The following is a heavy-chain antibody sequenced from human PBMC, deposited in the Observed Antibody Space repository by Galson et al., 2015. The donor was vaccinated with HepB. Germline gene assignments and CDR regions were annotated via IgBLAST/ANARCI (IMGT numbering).Heavy chain of an antibody. CDR2: IKQDGSEK. D-gene: IGHD4-23*01. CDR1: GFTFSSYW. V-gene: IGHV3-7*03. CDR3: AKDSLDYGGAFDY. J-gene: IGHJ4*02. Sequence: SLRLSCAASGFTFSSYWMSWVRQAPGKGLEWVANIKQDGSEKYYVDSVKGRFTISRDNAKNSLYLQMNSLRTEDTALYYCAKDSLDYGGAFDYWGQGTLVTVSS.